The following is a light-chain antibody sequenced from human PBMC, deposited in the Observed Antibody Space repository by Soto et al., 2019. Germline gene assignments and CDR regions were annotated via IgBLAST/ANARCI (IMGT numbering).Light chain of an antibody. CDR3: QQYHNWPPIT. CDR1: QSVSNN. V-gene: IGKV3D-15*01. Sequence: EIVLTQSPATLSLSPGERATLSCRASQSVSNNYLAWYQQKPGQAPRLLIYGASNRATGIPARFSGSGSGTEFTLTISNLQSEDFAVYFCQQYHNWPPITFGQGTRLEI. J-gene: IGKJ5*01. CDR2: GAS.